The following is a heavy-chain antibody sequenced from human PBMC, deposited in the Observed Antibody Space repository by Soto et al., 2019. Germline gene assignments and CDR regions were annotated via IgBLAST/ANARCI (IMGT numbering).Heavy chain of an antibody. Sequence: QVQLVQSGAEVKKPGSSVKVSCKASGGTFSSYAISWVRQAPGQGLEWMGGIIPIFGTANYAQKFQGRVTITADESTSTAYMELSSMRSEDTAVYYCARDSAMVTDYYYYYGMDVWGQGTTVTVSS. D-gene: IGHD5-18*01. CDR3: ARDSAMVTDYYYYYGMDV. V-gene: IGHV1-69*01. CDR2: IIPIFGTA. J-gene: IGHJ6*02. CDR1: GGTFSSYA.